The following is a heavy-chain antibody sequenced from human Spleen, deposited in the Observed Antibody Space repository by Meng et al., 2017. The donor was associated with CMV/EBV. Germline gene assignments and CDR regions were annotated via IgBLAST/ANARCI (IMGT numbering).Heavy chain of an antibody. D-gene: IGHD6-19*01. Sequence: ASVKVSCKASGYTFTNYDFNWVRQATGQGLEWMGWMNPSTGATGYAQKFQGRVTMTGDTSISTAYMELSSLRSEDTAVYYCARCSSGWFYFDSWGQGTLVTVSS. V-gene: IGHV1-8*01. CDR1: GYTFTNYD. CDR3: ARCSSGWFYFDS. CDR2: MNPSTGAT. J-gene: IGHJ4*02.